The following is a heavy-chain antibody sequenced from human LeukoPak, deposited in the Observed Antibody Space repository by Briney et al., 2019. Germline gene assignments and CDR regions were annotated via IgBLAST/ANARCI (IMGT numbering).Heavy chain of an antibody. V-gene: IGHV1-8*01. CDR1: GYTFTSYD. Sequence: GASVKVSCKASGYTFTSYDINWVRQATGQGLEWMGWMNPNSGNTGYAQKFQGRVTMTRNTSISTAYMELSSLRSEDTAVYYCARQNSSSWYYYYYMDVWGKGTTVTVSS. D-gene: IGHD6-13*01. CDR2: MNPNSGNT. CDR3: ARQNSSSWYYYYYMDV. J-gene: IGHJ6*03.